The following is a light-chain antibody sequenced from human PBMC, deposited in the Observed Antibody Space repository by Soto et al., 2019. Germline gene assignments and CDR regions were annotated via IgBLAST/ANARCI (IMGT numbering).Light chain of an antibody. CDR3: QQRSNWPPSIT. CDR1: QRVSSY. CDR2: DAS. Sequence: EIVLTQSPATLSLSPGERATLSRRASQRVSSYLAWYQQKPGQAPRLLIYDASNRATGIPARFSGSGSGTGFTLTISSLEPEDFAVYYCQQRSNWPPSITFGQGTRLEIK. J-gene: IGKJ5*01. V-gene: IGKV3-11*01.